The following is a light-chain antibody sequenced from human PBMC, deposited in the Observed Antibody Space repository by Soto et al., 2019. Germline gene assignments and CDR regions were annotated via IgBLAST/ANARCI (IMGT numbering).Light chain of an antibody. CDR1: QIISSW. J-gene: IGKJ1*01. CDR3: QQYNTFWT. Sequence: DIQMTQSPSTLSASVGDRVTITCRASQIISSWLAWYQQKPGEAPKLLIYDVSSLESGVPSRFSGSGSGTEFTLTISSLQPDDSATYYCQQYNTFWTFGQGTKVDIK. V-gene: IGKV1-5*01. CDR2: DVS.